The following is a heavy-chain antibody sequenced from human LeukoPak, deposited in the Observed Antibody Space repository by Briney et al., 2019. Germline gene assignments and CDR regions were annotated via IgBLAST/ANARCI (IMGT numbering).Heavy chain of an antibody. J-gene: IGHJ4*02. Sequence: GGSLRLSCAASGFTFNSYGMHWVRQAPGKGLEWVSGVSGSGSSTYYADSVKGRFTISRDNAKNSLYLQMNSLRAEDTAVYYCARDLTNYDILTGYCDYWGQGTLVTVSS. CDR2: VSGSGSST. V-gene: IGHV3-23*01. CDR1: GFTFNSYG. D-gene: IGHD3-9*01. CDR3: ARDLTNYDILTGYCDY.